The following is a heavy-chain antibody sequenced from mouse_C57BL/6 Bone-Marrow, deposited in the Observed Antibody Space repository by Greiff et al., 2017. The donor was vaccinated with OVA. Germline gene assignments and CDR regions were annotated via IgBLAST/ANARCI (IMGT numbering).Heavy chain of an antibody. CDR3: AREWAYYGSGGLAY. J-gene: IGHJ3*01. Sequence: VQLQQPGAELVMPGASVKLSCKASGYTFTSYWMHWVKQRPGKGLEWIGEIDPSDSYTNYNQKFKGKSTLTVDKSSSTAYMQLSSLTSEDHAVYYCAREWAYYGSGGLAYWGQGTRVTVSA. V-gene: IGHV1-69*01. D-gene: IGHD1-1*01. CDR2: IDPSDSYT. CDR1: GYTFTSYW.